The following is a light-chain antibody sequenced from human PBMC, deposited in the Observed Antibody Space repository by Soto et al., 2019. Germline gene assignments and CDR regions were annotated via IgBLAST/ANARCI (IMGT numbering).Light chain of an antibody. J-gene: IGLJ3*02. CDR2: DKN. CDR1: SSNVGSNY. Sequence: QSVLTQPPSVSAAPGQKVIISCSGSSSNVGSNYVSWYQQLPGKAPKLLIYDKNERPSGISDRFSASKSGTSATLGITGLQTGDEADYYCGAWDHSLNDGVFGGGTKLTVL. V-gene: IGLV1-51*01. CDR3: GAWDHSLNDGV.